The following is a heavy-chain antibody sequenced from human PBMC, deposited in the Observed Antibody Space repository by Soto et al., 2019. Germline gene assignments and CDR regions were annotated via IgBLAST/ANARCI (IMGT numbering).Heavy chain of an antibody. CDR3: ARGRSAYYDVRNGYRYYMDV. J-gene: IGHJ6*03. D-gene: IGHD3-3*01. Sequence: QEQLLQWGAGLLKPSETLSLTCTVYGESFSGFHWSWIRQPPGKGLEWIGQIDHSGSTTYNPSLRSRVTISVDPSKQHLSLNLTSVAAADTAVYFCARGRSAYYDVRNGYRYYMDVWGKGTTVTVSS. CDR1: GESFSGFH. CDR2: IDHSGST. V-gene: IGHV4-34*01.